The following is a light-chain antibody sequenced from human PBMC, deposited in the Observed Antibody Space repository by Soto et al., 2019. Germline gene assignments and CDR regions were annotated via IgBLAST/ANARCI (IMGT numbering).Light chain of an antibody. CDR1: QSISSTY. CDR3: QYYGSSPPIT. V-gene: IGKV3-20*01. Sequence: GLTQSPGTLSLTPGERATLSCRASQSISSTYLAWYQQEPGQAPRLLIYGASSRAIGIPDRVSGSGSGTDFTLTISRLEPEDFAVYYCQYYGSSPPITFGQGTYWRL. J-gene: IGKJ5*01. CDR2: GAS.